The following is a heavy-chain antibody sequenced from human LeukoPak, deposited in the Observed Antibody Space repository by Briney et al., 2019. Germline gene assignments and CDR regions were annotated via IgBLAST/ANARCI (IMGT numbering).Heavy chain of an antibody. CDR3: ARDGRGLHNWNQKRRTYYMDV. J-gene: IGHJ6*03. CDR1: GDSISSSSYY. D-gene: IGHD1-20*01. Sequence: SETLSLTCTVSGDSISSSSYYWGWIRQPPGKGLEWIGTIYYSGSTYYNPSLQSRVTISVDTSKNQFSLKLSSVTAADTAVYYCARDGRGLHNWNQKRRTYYMDVWGKGTTVTVSS. V-gene: IGHV4-39*07. CDR2: IYYSGST.